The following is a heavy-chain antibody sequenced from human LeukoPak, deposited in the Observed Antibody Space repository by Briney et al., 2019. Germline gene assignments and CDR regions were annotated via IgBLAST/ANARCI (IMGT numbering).Heavy chain of an antibody. Sequence: ASVKVSCKVSGYTLTELSMHWVRQAPGKGLEWMGGFDPEDGETIYAQKFQGRVTMTEDTSTDTAYMELSSLRSEDTAVYYCARVQCCDVGKSFLFDYWGQGTLVTASS. V-gene: IGHV1-24*01. CDR3: ARVQCCDVGKSFLFDY. CDR2: FDPEDGET. J-gene: IGHJ4*02. D-gene: IGHD1-26*01. CDR1: GYTLTELS.